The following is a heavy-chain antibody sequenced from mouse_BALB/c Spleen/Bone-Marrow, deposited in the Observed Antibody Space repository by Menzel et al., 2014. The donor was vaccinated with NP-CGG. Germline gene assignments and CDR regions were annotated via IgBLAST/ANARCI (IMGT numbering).Heavy chain of an antibody. CDR1: GFTFSDYY. Sequence: EVQGVESGGGLVKPGGSLKLSCAASGFTFSDYYMYWVRQTPEKRLEWVATISDGGSYTYYPDSVKGRFTISRDNAKNNLYLQMSSLKSEDTAMYYCARVVTTATLYWYFDVWGAGTPVTVSS. CDR2: ISDGGSYT. CDR3: ARVVTTATLYWYFDV. D-gene: IGHD1-2*01. V-gene: IGHV5-4*02. J-gene: IGHJ1*01.